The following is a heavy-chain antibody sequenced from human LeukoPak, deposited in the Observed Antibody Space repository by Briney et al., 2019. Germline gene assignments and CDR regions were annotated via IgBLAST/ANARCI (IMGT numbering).Heavy chain of an antibody. V-gene: IGHV4-59*01. CDR1: GGSISSYY. D-gene: IGHD5-18*01. Sequence: SETLSLTCTAPGGSISSYYWSWIRQPPGKGLEWIGYIYYSGSTNYNPSLKSRVTISVDTSKNQFSLKLSSVTAADTAVYYCFRSRRGATRYSYGHWGQGTLVTVSS. CDR2: IYYSGST. CDR3: FRSRRGATRYSYGH. J-gene: IGHJ4*02.